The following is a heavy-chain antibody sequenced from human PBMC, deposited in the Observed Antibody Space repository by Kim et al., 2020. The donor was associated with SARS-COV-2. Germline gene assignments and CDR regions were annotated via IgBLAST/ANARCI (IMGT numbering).Heavy chain of an antibody. D-gene: IGHD3-10*01. CDR2: GSEK. J-gene: IGHJ4*02. Sequence: GSEKYYVDSVKGRFTISRDNAKNSLYLQMNSLRAEDTAVYYCARDTGFDYWGQGTLVTVSS. CDR3: ARDTGFDY. V-gene: IGHV3-7*01.